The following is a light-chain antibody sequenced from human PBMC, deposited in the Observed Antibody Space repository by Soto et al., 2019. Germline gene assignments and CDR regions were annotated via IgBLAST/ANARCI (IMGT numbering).Light chain of an antibody. CDR1: QTVSSY. CDR2: DIS. V-gene: IGKV3-11*01. J-gene: IGKJ5*01. CDR3: QQRSNWPPEVT. Sequence: ETVLTQSPATLSLSPGERAALSCRASQTVSSYLAWYQQQPGQTPRLLIYDISTRATGIPARFSGSGSGTDFTLTISSLEPDDFAVYFCQQRSNWPPEVTFGQGTRLEIK.